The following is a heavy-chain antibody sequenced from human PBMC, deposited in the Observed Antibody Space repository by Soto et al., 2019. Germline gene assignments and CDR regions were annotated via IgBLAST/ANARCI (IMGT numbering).Heavy chain of an antibody. Sequence: GGSLRLSCAASGFTFSDYYMSWIRQAPGKGLEWVSYISSSSSYTNYADSVKGRFTISRDNAKNSLYLQMNSLRAEDTAVYYCARDSSSWGYYYYYYYGMDVWGQGTTVTVSS. CDR3: ARDSSSWGYYYYYYYGMDV. D-gene: IGHD6-13*01. J-gene: IGHJ6*02. CDR2: ISSSSSYT. V-gene: IGHV3-11*05. CDR1: GFTFSDYY.